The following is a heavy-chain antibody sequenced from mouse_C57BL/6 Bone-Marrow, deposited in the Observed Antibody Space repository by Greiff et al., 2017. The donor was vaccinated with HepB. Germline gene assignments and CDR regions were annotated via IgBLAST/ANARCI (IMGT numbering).Heavy chain of an antibody. J-gene: IGHJ2*01. V-gene: IGHV3-6*01. CDR1: GYSITSGYY. Sequence: VQLKESGPGLVKPSQSLSLTCSVTGYSITSGYYWNWIRQFPGNKLEWMGYISYDGSNNYNPSLKNRISITRDTSKNQFFLKLNSVTTEDTATYYCASRGYYSNYGDYWGQGTTLTVSS. D-gene: IGHD2-5*01. CDR2: ISYDGSN. CDR3: ASRGYYSNYGDY.